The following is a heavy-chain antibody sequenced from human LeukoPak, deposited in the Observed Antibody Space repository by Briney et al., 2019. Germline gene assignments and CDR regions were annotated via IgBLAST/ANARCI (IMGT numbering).Heavy chain of an antibody. D-gene: IGHD5-18*01. Sequence: ASVKVSCQASGGTSSSYAISWVRQAPGQGLEWMGWIIHIYGTANYAQKFQGRVTITTDESTSTAYMELSSLRSEDTAVYYCAREFDYTYGFNYFDYWGQGTLVTVSS. CDR3: AREFDYTYGFNYFDY. CDR2: IIHIYGTA. CDR1: GGTSSSYA. V-gene: IGHV1-69*05. J-gene: IGHJ4*02.